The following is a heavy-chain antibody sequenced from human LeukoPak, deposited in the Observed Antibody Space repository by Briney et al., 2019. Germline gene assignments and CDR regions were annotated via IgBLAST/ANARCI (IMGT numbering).Heavy chain of an antibody. D-gene: IGHD6-6*01. Sequence: GGSLRLSCAASGFTFSSYSMNWVRQAPGKGLEWVSYISSSSSTTYYADSVKGRFTISRDNAKNSLYLQMNSLRAEDTAVYYCARSYSSSSGDLDYWGQGTLVTVSS. CDR1: GFTFSSYS. CDR2: ISSSSSTT. J-gene: IGHJ4*02. CDR3: ARSYSSSSGDLDY. V-gene: IGHV3-48*04.